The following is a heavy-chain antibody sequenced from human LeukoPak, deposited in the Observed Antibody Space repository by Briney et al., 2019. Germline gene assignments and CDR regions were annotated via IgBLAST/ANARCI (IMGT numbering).Heavy chain of an antibody. CDR3: ARGQGMDV. CDR1: GFTFSSYS. CDR2: ISSGSSTI. V-gene: IGHV3-48*02. Sequence: GGSLRLSCAASGFTFSSYSMNWVRQAPGKGLEWVSYISSGSSTIYYADSVKGRFTISRDNAKSSLYLQMSSLRDEDTAVYYCARGQGMDVWGQGTTVTVSS. J-gene: IGHJ6*02.